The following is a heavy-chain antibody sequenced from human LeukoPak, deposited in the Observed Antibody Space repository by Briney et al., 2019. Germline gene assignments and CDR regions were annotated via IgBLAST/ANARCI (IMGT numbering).Heavy chain of an antibody. J-gene: IGHJ4*02. CDR1: GFTLSNYA. D-gene: IGHD5-24*01. V-gene: IGHV3-30*04. Sequence: GPPRLSCADSGFTLSNYAMHWVRPAPGEGLERVAIVSHDGSKQYYAESVKGRCTLSRDSSKNTVSLQINSLRAGDSALYYCGRDPSARVTIDFWGQATLVTASS. CDR3: GRDPSARVTIDF. CDR2: VSHDGSKQ.